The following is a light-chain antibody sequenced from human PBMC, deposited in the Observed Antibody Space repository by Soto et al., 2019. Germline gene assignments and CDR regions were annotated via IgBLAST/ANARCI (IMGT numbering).Light chain of an antibody. V-gene: IGLV2-14*01. CDR1: SSDVGGTHY. Sequence: QSALTQPASVSGSPGQSITISCTGTSSDVGGTHYVSWYQHHPGKAPKLMIYEVSNRPSGVSNRFSGSKSGNTASLTISGLQAEDEADYYCCSYSSSSTSLDVFGTGTKVTVL. CDR2: EVS. J-gene: IGLJ1*01. CDR3: CSYSSSSTSLDV.